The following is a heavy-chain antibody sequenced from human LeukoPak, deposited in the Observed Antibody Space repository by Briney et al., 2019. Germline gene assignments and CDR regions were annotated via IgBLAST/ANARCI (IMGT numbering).Heavy chain of an antibody. CDR1: GFTFDDYA. V-gene: IGHV3-43D*03. CDR3: AKDANYYYYMDV. CDR2: ISWDGGST. Sequence: GGSLRLSCAASGFTFDDYAMHWVRQAPGKGLEWASLISWDGGSTYYADSVKGRFTISRDNSKNSLYLQMNSLRAEDTALYYCAKDANYYYYMDVWGKGTTVTVSS. J-gene: IGHJ6*03.